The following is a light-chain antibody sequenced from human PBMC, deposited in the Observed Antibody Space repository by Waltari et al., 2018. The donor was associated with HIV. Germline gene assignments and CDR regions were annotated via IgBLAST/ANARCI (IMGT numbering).Light chain of an antibody. CDR2: GNT. CDR3: QSYDNTLGGVV. V-gene: IGLV1-40*01. J-gene: IGLJ2*01. Sequence: QSVLIQPPSVSGAPGHNVTIACAGTNSNVGAGFDVTWYQQFPGGAPKIVIYGNTNRPSGVTDRFSGSKSDTSASLAITGLRAEDEADYHCQSYDNTLGGVVFGGGTKLTVL. CDR1: NSNVGAGFD.